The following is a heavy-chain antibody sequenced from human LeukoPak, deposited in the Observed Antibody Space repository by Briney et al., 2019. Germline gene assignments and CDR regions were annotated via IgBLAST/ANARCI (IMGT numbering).Heavy chain of an antibody. CDR1: GGTYRYN. D-gene: IGHD4-23*01. V-gene: IGHV1-69*16. CDR2: IIPPLRTA. CDR3: ATYGGHLAEYLQH. Sequence: SVTVSCKASGGTYRYNINWVRQAPGQGLEWMGGIIPPLRTANYAQQFQGRVTITTDESTNTAYMELIGLTSEDAAVYYCATYGGHLAEYLQHWGQGTLVAVSS. J-gene: IGHJ1*01.